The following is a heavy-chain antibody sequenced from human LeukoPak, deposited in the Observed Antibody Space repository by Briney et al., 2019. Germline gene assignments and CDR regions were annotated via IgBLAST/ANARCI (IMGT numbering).Heavy chain of an antibody. CDR2: INHNSGGT. V-gene: IGHV1-2*02. J-gene: IGHJ4*02. Sequence: ASVKVSCKASGYTFTGYYMHWVRQAPGQGLEWMGWINHNSGGTNYAQKFQGRVTMTRDTSISTAYMELSRLRSDDTAVYYCARDVVVVPAAPDYWGQGTLVTVSS. CDR1: GYTFTGYY. CDR3: ARDVVVVPAAPDY. D-gene: IGHD2-2*01.